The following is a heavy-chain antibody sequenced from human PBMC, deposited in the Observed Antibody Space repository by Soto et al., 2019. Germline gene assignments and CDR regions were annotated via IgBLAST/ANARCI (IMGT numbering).Heavy chain of an antibody. Sequence: QVGPAESGGGVVQPGNSPRPVCAPSGFICSNHAMHWVRQQPGKGLEWVAVISYTGGNTFYADSVKGRFTISRDHSKNTLVLQMNSLRTADTAVYYCARDAPTGDWCGVPRDSRCQGTLITVSS. CDR3: ARDAPTGDWCGVPRDS. V-gene: IGHV3-30-3*01. CDR1: GFICSNHA. CDR2: ISYTGGNT. D-gene: IGHD3-10*01. J-gene: IGHJ4*02.